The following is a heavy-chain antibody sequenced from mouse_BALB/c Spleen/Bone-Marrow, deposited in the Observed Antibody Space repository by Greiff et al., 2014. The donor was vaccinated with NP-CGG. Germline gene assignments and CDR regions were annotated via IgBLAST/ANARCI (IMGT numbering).Heavy chain of an antibody. CDR1: GFSFSDYY. J-gene: IGHJ2*01. V-gene: IGHV5-12*02. CDR3: ARLGDYSYFDY. D-gene: IGHD1-1*01. Sequence: VQLKESGGGIVQPGGSLKLSCVISGFSFSDYYMYWVRQTPEKRLEWVAYISDSGGSTYYPDTVKGRFTISRDNAKNTLYLQMSRLKSEDTAVYYCARLGDYSYFDYWGQGTTLTVSS. CDR2: ISDSGGST.